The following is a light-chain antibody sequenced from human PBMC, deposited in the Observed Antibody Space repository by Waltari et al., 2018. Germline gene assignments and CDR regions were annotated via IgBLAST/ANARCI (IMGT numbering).Light chain of an antibody. V-gene: IGLV3-21*04. CDR1: DLGERS. J-gene: IGLJ2*01. Sequence: SYILTQPPSVSVAPGQTARITCGVDDLGERSVHWSQQRPGQAPFLVIHYDTDRPSGIPDRFSGSHSGNTATLTISRVEAGDEADYYCQVWDSSRHHVIFGGGTRLTVL. CDR3: QVWDSSRHHVI. CDR2: YDT.